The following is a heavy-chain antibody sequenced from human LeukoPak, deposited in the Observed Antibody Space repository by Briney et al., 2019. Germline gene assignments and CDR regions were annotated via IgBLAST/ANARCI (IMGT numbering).Heavy chain of an antibody. CDR1: GFSFTMYG. CDR2: ISTDGNNE. J-gene: IGHJ4*02. Sequence: PGGSLRLSCAASGFSFTMYGIHWVRQAPGKGLEWVAVISTDGNNEYYANSVKGRFTISRDGSKNTVYLQMTSLRTEDTAVYYCAKDQIGWAPGYVSGPLDQWGQGTLVTVSS. CDR3: AKDQIGWAPGYVSGPLDQ. V-gene: IGHV3-30*18. D-gene: IGHD6-19*01.